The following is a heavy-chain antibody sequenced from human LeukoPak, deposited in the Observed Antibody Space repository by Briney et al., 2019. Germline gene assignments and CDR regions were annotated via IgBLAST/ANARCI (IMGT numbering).Heavy chain of an antibody. CDR2: ISGSGGST. V-gene: IGHV3-23*01. CDR3: AKAVEGYQLLLFDY. CDR1: GFTFSSYA. D-gene: IGHD2-2*01. J-gene: IGHJ4*02. Sequence: GGSLRLSCAASGFTFSSYAMSWVRQAPGKGLEWVSAISGSGGSTYYADSVKGRFTISRDNSKNTLCLQMNSLRAEDTAVYYCAKAVEGYQLLLFDYWGQGTLVTVSS.